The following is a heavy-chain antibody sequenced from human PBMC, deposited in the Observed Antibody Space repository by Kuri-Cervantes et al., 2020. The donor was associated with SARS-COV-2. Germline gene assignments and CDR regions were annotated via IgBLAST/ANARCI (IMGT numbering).Heavy chain of an antibody. J-gene: IGHJ4*02. CDR3: ARGRVLLWFGELYFDY. CDR2: INHSGST. Sequence: SETLSLTCAVYGESFSGYYWSWIRQPPGKGLEWIGEINHSGSTNYNPSLKSRVTISVDTSKNQFSLKLSSVTAADTAVYYCARGRVLLWFGELYFDYWGQGTLVTVSS. V-gene: IGHV4-34*01. CDR1: GESFSGYY. D-gene: IGHD3-10*01.